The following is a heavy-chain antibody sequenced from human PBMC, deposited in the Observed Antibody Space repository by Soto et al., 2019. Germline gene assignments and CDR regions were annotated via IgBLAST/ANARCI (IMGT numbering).Heavy chain of an antibody. D-gene: IGHD2-2*01. J-gene: IGHJ5*02. CDR1: GGTFSSYA. CDR3: ARTDIVVVPAASNCFDP. V-gene: IGHV1-69*01. CDR2: IIPIFGTA. Sequence: QVQLVQSGAEVKKPGSSVKVSCKASGGTFSSYAISWVRQAPGQGLEWMGGIIPIFGTANYAQKFQGRVTITADESTSTAYMELSSLRSEDTAVYYCARTDIVVVPAASNCFDPWGQGTLVTVSS.